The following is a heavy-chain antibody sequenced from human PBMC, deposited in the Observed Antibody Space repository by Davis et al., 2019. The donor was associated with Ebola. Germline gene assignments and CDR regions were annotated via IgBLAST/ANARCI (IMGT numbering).Heavy chain of an antibody. Sequence: AASVKVSCKASGYTFTGYYMHWVRQAPGQGLEWMGRINPNSGGTNYAQKLQGRVTMTTDTSTSTAYMELRSLRSDDTAVYYCARDRYYYDSSGYYYLYLWGRGTLVTVSS. CDR1: GYTFTGYY. D-gene: IGHD3-22*01. CDR3: ARDRYYYDSSGYYYLYL. J-gene: IGHJ2*01. CDR2: INPNSGGT. V-gene: IGHV1-2*06.